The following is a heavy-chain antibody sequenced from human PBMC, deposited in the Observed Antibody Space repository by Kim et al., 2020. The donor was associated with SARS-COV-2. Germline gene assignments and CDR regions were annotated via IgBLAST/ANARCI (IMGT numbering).Heavy chain of an antibody. J-gene: IGHJ6*02. D-gene: IGHD3-9*01. V-gene: IGHV3-48*02. CDR1: GFTFSSYS. CDR3: ARGGRYYDILTGNYGMDV. Sequence: GGSLRLSCAASGFTFSSYSMNWVRQAPGKGLEWVSYISSSSSTIYYADSVKGRFTISRDNAKNSLYLQMNSLRDEDTAVYYCARGGRYYDILTGNYGMDVWGQGTTVTVSS. CDR2: ISSSSSTI.